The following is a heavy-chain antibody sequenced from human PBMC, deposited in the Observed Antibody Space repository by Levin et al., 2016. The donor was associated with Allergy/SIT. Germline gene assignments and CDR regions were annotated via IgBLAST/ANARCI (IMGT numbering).Heavy chain of an antibody. CDR2: IYYSGST. D-gene: IGHD6-6*01. CDR1: GGSISSYY. Sequence: SETLSLTCTVSGGSISSYYWSWIRQPPGKGLEWIGYIYYSGSTYYNPSLKSRVTISVDTSKNQFSLKLSSVTAADTAVYYCATSSIAARRGYYYYYYGMDVWGQGTTVTVSS. V-gene: IGHV4-59*12. J-gene: IGHJ6*02. CDR3: ATSSIAARRGYYYYYYGMDV.